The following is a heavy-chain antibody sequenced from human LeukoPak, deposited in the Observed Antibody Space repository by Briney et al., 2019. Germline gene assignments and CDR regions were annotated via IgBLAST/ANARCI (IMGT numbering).Heavy chain of an antibody. CDR1: GGYFSGTY. D-gene: IGHD3-3*01. Sequence: SETLSLACAVYGGYFSGTYWSWIRQPPGKGLEWIGEINHSGTTNYDPSLKSRVTISVDTSKNQFSLTLSSVTAADTAVYYCARSPGAYYDFWSGLRSNNWFDPWGQGTLVTVSS. CDR3: ARSPGAYYDFWSGLRSNNWFDP. J-gene: IGHJ5*02. CDR2: INHSGTT. V-gene: IGHV4-34*01.